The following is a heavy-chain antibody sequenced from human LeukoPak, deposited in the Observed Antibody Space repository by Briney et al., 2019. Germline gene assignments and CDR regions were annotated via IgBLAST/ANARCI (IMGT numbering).Heavy chain of an antibody. D-gene: IGHD3-22*01. J-gene: IGHJ5*02. V-gene: IGHV1-46*01. CDR3: ARGRNYYDSSGYYPKSNWFDP. Sequence: ASVKVSCKASGYTFTSYYMHGVRQAPGQGLEWMGIINPSGGSTSYAQKFQGRVTMTRDTSTSTVYMELSSLRSEDTAVYYCARGRNYYDSSGYYPKSNWFDPWGQGTLVTVSS. CDR1: GYTFTSYY. CDR2: INPSGGST.